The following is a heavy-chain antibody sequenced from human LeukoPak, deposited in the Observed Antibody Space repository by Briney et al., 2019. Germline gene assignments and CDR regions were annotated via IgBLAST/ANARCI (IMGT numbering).Heavy chain of an antibody. CDR2: ISYDGSNK. J-gene: IGHJ6*02. V-gene: IGHV3-30*18. CDR3: AKDKEAGKYYYYYYGMDV. D-gene: IGHD6-25*01. Sequence: QTGGSLRLSCAASGFTFSNYAMSWVRQAPGKGLEWVAVISYDGSNKYYADSVKGRFTISRDNSKNTLYLQMNSLRAEDTAVYYCAKDKEAGKYYYYYYGMDVWGQGTTVTVSS. CDR1: GFTFSNYA.